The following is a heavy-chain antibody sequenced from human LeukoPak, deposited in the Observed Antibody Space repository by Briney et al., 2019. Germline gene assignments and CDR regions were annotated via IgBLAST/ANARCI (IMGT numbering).Heavy chain of an antibody. J-gene: IGHJ5*02. D-gene: IGHD3-10*02. CDR1: GYTFTSYG. CDR3: ARNAYSYVPGNNWGKTWFDP. Sequence: ASVKASCKASGYTFTSYGISWVRQAPGQGLEWMGWISAYNGNTNYAQKLQGRVTMTTDTSTSTAYMELRSLRSDDTAVYNCARNAYSYVPGNNWGKTWFDPWGQGTLVTVPS. V-gene: IGHV1-18*01. CDR2: ISAYNGNT.